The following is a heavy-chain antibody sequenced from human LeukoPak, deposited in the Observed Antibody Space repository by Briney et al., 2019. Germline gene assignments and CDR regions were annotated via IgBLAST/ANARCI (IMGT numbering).Heavy chain of an antibody. Sequence: GASVKVSCKASGYTFTNYYMHWVRQAPGQGLEWMGIINPSGGSTSYAQKFQGRVTMTRDTSTSTVYMELSSLRSEDTAVYYCASHSRDGYNSLLNYYYYYGMDVWGQGTTVTVSS. V-gene: IGHV1-46*01. CDR2: INPSGGST. D-gene: IGHD5-24*01. CDR3: ASHSRDGYNSLLNYYYYYGMDV. J-gene: IGHJ6*02. CDR1: GYTFTNYY.